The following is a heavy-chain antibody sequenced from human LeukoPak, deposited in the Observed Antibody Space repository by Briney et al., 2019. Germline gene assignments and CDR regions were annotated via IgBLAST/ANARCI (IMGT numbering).Heavy chain of an antibody. CDR3: ARAAPTYCGGDCYFDY. V-gene: IGHV1-18*01. J-gene: IGHJ4*02. CDR2: ISAYNGNT. CDR1: GYTFTSYG. Sequence: GASVKVSCKASGYTFTSYGISWVRQAPGQGLEWMGWISAYNGNTNYAQTLQGRVTMTTDTSTSTAYMELRSLRSDDTAVYYCARAAPTYCGGDCYFDYWGQGTLVTVSS. D-gene: IGHD2-21*02.